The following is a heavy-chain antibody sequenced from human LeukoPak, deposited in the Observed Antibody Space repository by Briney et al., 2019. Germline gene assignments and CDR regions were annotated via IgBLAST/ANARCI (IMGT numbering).Heavy chain of an antibody. CDR1: GFTFSGYF. V-gene: IGHV3-7*03. D-gene: IGHD2-2*01. CDR3: ASGYCSSTSCYVLDFDY. Sequence: GGSLRLSCAASGFTFSGYFMSWVRQAPGKGLEWVATIKEDGSEKYYVDSVKGRFTISRDNAKNSLYLQMNSLRAEDTAVYYCASGYCSSTSCYVLDFDYWGQGTLVTVSS. CDR2: IKEDGSEK. J-gene: IGHJ4*02.